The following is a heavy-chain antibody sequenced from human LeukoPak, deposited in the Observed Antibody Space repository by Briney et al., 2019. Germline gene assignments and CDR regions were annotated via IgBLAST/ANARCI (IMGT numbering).Heavy chain of an antibody. J-gene: IGHJ5*02. V-gene: IGHV3-30*02. CDR2: YDGSNK. D-gene: IGHD6-6*01. Sequence: YDGSNKYYADSVKGRFTISRDNSKNTLYLQMNSLRAEDAAVYYCAKPYSSSSHPDPGDWFDPWGQGTLVTVSS. CDR3: AKPYSSSSHPDPGDWFDP.